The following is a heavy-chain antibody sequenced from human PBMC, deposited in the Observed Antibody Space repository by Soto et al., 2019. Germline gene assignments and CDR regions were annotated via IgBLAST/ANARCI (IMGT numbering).Heavy chain of an antibody. CDR3: AKGGSGSYSNAFDI. Sequence: SETLSLTCTVSGGSITTNTYYWGWIRQSPGKGLEWIGNIFYSGNTYYNPSLKSRVTISVDTSTNQFSLKVTSVTAADTAVYYCAKGGSGSYSNAFDIWGQGTMVTV. CDR2: IFYSGNT. V-gene: IGHV4-39*01. D-gene: IGHD3-10*01. CDR1: GGSITTNTYY. J-gene: IGHJ3*02.